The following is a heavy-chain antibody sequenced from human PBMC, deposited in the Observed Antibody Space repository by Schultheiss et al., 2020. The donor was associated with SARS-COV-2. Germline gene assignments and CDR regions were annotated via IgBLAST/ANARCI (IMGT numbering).Heavy chain of an antibody. CDR3: ARGVDTAMVRSYYGMDV. V-gene: IGHV1-2*04. CDR2: INADTSDT. J-gene: IGHJ6*02. D-gene: IGHD5-18*01. CDR1: GYIFTTYH. Sequence: GESLKISCKASGYIFTTYHIHWVRQAPGQGLEWLGWINADTSDTNYAQKFQDWVTMTRDTSVSTVFMELNRLKSDDTAVYYCARGVDTAMVRSYYGMDVWGQGTTVTVSS.